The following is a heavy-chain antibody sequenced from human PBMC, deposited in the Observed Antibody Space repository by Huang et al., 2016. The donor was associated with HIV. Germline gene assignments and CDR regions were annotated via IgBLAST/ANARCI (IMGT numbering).Heavy chain of an antibody. D-gene: IGHD4-17*01. CDR3: ARIHGDFEEAYFDY. CDR1: GGTLRSHA. Sequence: QVQLVQSGAEVKKPGSSVKVSCQASGGTLRSHAISWVRQAPGQGLEWRGGIIPIFGTTYYGQKFQGRVTITADESTSTAYMELSRLRSEDTAIYYCARIHGDFEEAYFDYWGRGTLVTVSS. CDR2: IIPIFGTT. J-gene: IGHJ4*02. V-gene: IGHV1-69*01.